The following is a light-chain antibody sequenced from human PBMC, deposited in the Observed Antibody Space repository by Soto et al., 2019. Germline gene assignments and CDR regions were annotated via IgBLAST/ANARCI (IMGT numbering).Light chain of an antibody. J-gene: IGLJ2*01. CDR3: CSYAGSSVLGV. Sequence: QSVLTQPRSVSGSPGQSVTISCTGTSSDIGAYNYVTWYQQHPGKAPKLMIYDVIKRPSGVPDRFSGSKSGNTASLTISGLQTEDEADYYCCSYAGSSVLGVFGGGTKLTVL. V-gene: IGLV2-11*01. CDR1: SSDIGAYNY. CDR2: DVI.